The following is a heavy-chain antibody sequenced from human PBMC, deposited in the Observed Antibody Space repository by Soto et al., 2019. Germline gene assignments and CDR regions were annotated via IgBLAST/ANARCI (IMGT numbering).Heavy chain of an antibody. D-gene: IGHD3-22*01. CDR2: ISSNSNYI. CDR1: GFTFSSYS. J-gene: IGHJ4*02. V-gene: IGHV3-21*01. Sequence: LSLSCAGSGFTFSSYSMNCVRQATGKGLEWVSSISSNSNYIYNADSVKGRFTISRDNAKNSLYLQMNSLRAEDTAVYYCASGAYYYDSSGYYYYWGQGTLVTVSS. CDR3: ASGAYYYDSSGYYYY.